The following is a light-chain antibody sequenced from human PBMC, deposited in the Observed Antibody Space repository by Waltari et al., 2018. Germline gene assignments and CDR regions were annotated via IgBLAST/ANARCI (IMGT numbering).Light chain of an antibody. CDR2: KDA. V-gene: IGLV3-25*03. J-gene: IGLJ1*01. Sequence: SYELTQPPSVSVSPGQTARITCSGDALPKQYVYWYQQKPGQAPVLFLYKDAERPSGIPERFSGSSSGTTATLTISGVQAEDEADYYCQSADSTGTYYVFAAGTKVTVL. CDR3: QSADSTGTYYV. CDR1: ALPKQY.